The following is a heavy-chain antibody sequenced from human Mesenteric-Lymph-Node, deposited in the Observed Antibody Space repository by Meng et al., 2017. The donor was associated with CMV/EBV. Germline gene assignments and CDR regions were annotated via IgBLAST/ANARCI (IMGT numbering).Heavy chain of an antibody. CDR1: GFTFSTYG. CDR3: ARDSSNPTQTIVVVPATIHPNYDYGMDV. CDR2: IWVDGSNK. D-gene: IGHD2-2*01. Sequence: GESLKISCAASGFTFSTYGMHLVRPAPGKGLEWVAYIWVDGSNKYYEDSVKGRFTISRDNSKNTLYLQVNSLTAEDTSIYYCARDSSNPTQTIVVVPATIHPNYDYGMDVWGQGTTVTVSS. V-gene: IGHV3-30*02. J-gene: IGHJ6*01.